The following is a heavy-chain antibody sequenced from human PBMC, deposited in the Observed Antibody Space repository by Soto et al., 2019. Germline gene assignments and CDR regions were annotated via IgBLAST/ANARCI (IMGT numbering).Heavy chain of an antibody. J-gene: IGHJ4*02. CDR3: ARQLRYFGNFDR. CDR1: GGSIGSDY. CDR2: VHYSGSS. D-gene: IGHD3-9*01. Sequence: SETLSLTCSLSGGSIGSDYWSWIRQSPGKGLEWIGYVHYSGSSIYNPSLESRVTISVDTFRNQFSLKLSSVTAADTAVYYCARQLRYFGNFDRWGQGTLVTVSS. V-gene: IGHV4-59*08.